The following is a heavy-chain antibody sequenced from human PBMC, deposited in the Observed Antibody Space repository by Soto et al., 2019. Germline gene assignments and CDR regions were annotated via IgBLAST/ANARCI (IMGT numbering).Heavy chain of an antibody. J-gene: IGHJ4*02. D-gene: IGHD2-2*02. CDR1: GYTFTGYY. Sequence: QVQLVQSGAEVKKPGASVKVSCKASGYTFTGYYMHWVRQAPGQGLEWMGWINPNSGGTNYAQKFQGRVTMTRDTSISTAYMELSRLRSDDTAVYYCARGYALGYCSSTSCYSYFDYWGQGTLVTVSS. CDR2: INPNSGGT. V-gene: IGHV1-2*02. CDR3: ARGYALGYCSSTSCYSYFDY.